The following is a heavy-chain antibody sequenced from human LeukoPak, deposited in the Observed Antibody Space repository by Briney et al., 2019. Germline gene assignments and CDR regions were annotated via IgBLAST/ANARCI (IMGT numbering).Heavy chain of an antibody. CDR3: ASSGYCSSTRCYSGFDP. D-gene: IGHD2-2*01. Sequence: GSVKVSCRASGYTFTGYYMHWVRPAPGQGVEWMVWINPNSGGTNYAQKFQGRVTMTRDTSISTAYMELSRLRSDDTGVYYCASSGYCSSTRCYSGFDPWGQGTLVTVSS. J-gene: IGHJ5*02. CDR2: INPNSGGT. V-gene: IGHV1-2*02. CDR1: GYTFTGYY.